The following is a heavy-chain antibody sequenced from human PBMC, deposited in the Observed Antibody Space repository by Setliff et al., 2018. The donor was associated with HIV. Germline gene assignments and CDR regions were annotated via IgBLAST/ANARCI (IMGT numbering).Heavy chain of an antibody. V-gene: IGHV1-2*02. Sequence: GASVKVSCKASGYTFTDYYLHWVRQGPGQGLEWMGWINPNSGDTNYTQKFQGRVTMTRDTSIRTAYMELSGLRSDDTAVYYCARQLSNSLESWGQGTPVTVSS. J-gene: IGHJ4*02. D-gene: IGHD1-1*01. CDR2: INPNSGDT. CDR1: GYTFTDYY. CDR3: ARQLSNSLES.